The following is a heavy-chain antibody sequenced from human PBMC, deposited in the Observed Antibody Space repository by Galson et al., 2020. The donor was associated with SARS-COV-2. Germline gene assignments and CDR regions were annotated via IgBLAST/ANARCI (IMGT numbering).Heavy chain of an antibody. V-gene: IGHV3-23*01. Sequence: GGSLRLSCAASGFTFTTYAMIWVRQAPGKGLEWVSLISNDGGRTYYADSVKGRFTISRDNSKNTLYLQMNSLRAEDTAVYYCARGWGSDYWGQGTLVTVSS. CDR3: ARGWGSDY. CDR1: GFTFTTYA. CDR2: ISNDGGRT. D-gene: IGHD7-27*01. J-gene: IGHJ4*02.